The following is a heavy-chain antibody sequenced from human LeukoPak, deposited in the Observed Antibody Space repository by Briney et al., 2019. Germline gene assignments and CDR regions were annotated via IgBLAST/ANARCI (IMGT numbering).Heavy chain of an antibody. V-gene: IGHV4-39*01. J-gene: IGHJ6*01. D-gene: IGHD2-2*02. CDR1: GGSISSSSKY. Sequence: SETLSLTCTVSGGSISSSSKYWGWIRQPPGRGLEWIGSITYSARSYSSPSLKSRVTISVDTSNNQFSLKLSSVTAADTAAYYCARAVGYCSSTSCYKAHYYYDGIGVWGQGTTGTGSS. CDR3: ARAVGYCSSTSCYKAHYYYDGIGV. CDR2: ITYSARS.